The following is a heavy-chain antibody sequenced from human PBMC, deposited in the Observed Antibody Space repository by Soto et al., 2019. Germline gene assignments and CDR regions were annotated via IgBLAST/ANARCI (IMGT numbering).Heavy chain of an antibody. Sequence: QVQLVQSGAEVKKPGSSVKVSCKASGGTFSSYAISWVRQAPGQGLEWMGGIIPIFGTANYAQKLQGRVTITADASTSTAYMELSSLRSEDTAVYYCYNWNYRYHYYYGMDVWGKGTTVTVSS. V-gene: IGHV1-69*01. CDR2: IIPIFGTA. CDR1: GGTFSSYA. CDR3: YNWNYRYHYYYGMDV. D-gene: IGHD1-7*01. J-gene: IGHJ6*04.